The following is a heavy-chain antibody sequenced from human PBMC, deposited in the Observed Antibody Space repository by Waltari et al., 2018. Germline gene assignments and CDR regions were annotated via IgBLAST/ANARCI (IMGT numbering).Heavy chain of an antibody. J-gene: IGHJ5*02. Sequence: QVQLQESGPGLVKPSETLSLTCTVSGGSISSYYWSWIRQPPGKGLEWIGYIYYSGSTNYNPSLKSRVTISVDTSKNQFSLKLGSVAAADTAVYYCARGRGVTMVRGVIITAWFDPWGQGTLVTVSS. CDR3: ARGRGVTMVRGVIITAWFDP. V-gene: IGHV4-59*01. D-gene: IGHD3-10*01. CDR2: IYYSGST. CDR1: GGSISSYY.